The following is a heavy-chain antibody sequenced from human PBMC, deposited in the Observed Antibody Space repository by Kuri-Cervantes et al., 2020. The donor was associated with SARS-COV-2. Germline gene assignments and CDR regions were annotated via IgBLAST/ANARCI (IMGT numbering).Heavy chain of an antibody. CDR2: IYYSGST. V-gene: IGHV4-59*01. CDR1: GGSIGSYY. CDR3: ARTHYATLLDI. J-gene: IGHJ3*02. Sequence: SETLSLTCTVSGGSIGSYYWSWIRQPPGKGLEWIGYIYYSGSTDYNPSLKSRVTISVDTSKNQFSLKLSSVTAADTAVYYCARTHYATLLDIWGQGTMVTVSS. D-gene: IGHD2-2*01.